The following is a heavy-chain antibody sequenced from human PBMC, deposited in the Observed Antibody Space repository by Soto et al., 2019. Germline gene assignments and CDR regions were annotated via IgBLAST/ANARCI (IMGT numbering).Heavy chain of an antibody. V-gene: IGHV3-11*06. J-gene: IGHJ6*02. CDR2: ISSSSSYT. D-gene: IGHD6-19*01. Sequence: PGGSLRLSCAASGFTFSDYYMSWIRQAPGKGLEWVSYISSSSSYTNYADSVKGRFTISRDNAKNSLYLQMNSLRAEDTAVYYCARDRVGVAVAATARYYYYGMDVWGQGTTVTVSS. CDR1: GFTFSDYY. CDR3: ARDRVGVAVAATARYYYYGMDV.